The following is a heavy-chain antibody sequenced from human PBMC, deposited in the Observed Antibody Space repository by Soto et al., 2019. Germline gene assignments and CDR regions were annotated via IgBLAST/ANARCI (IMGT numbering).Heavy chain of an antibody. Sequence: QVQLVQSGAEVQKPWSSVKVSCKASGGTFSSYAISWVRQAPGQGLEWLGGIIPIFGTASYARKFQGRVTITADESTRTAYMELSSLRSEDTAVYYCARREVLGDNDILTGRWFDPWGQGTLVTVSS. J-gene: IGHJ5*02. CDR2: IIPIFGTA. D-gene: IGHD3-9*01. CDR3: ARREVLGDNDILTGRWFDP. V-gene: IGHV1-69*12. CDR1: GGTFSSYA.